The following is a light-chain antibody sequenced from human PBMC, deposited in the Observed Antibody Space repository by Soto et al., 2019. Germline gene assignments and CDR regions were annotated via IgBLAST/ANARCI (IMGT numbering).Light chain of an antibody. CDR3: QQYNSYWT. Sequence: DIQMTQSPSTLSASVGDRVTITCRASQSISSGLAWYQQKPGKAPKLLIYKASTLESGVPSRFSGSGSGTEFPLTITSLQPDDFATYYCQQYNSYWTFGQGTKVEIK. J-gene: IGKJ1*01. CDR1: QSISSG. CDR2: KAS. V-gene: IGKV1-5*03.